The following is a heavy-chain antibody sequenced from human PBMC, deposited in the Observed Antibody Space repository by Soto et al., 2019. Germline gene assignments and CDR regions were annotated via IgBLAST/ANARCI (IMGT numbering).Heavy chain of an antibody. Sequence: EVQLVESGGGLVQPGGSLRLSCAASGFTVSSNYMSWVRQAPGKGLEWVSVIYSGGSTYYADSVKGRFTISRDNSKNTLYLQMNSLRAEDTAVYYCARDLVAVAGTKRGGLWGQGTLVTVSS. V-gene: IGHV3-66*01. J-gene: IGHJ4*02. D-gene: IGHD6-19*01. CDR2: IYSGGST. CDR1: GFTVSSNY. CDR3: ARDLVAVAGTKRGGL.